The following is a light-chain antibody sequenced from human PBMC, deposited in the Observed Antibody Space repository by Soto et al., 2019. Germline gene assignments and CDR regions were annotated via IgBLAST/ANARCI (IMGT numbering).Light chain of an antibody. CDR1: QSVTNNY. CDR3: QQDGSSIT. J-gene: IGKJ4*01. Sequence: EIVLTQSPGTLSLSPGEGATLSCRASQSVTNNYLAWYHQKPGQAPRLLIFGAANRATSIPDRFSGSVSGTDFTLTISRLEPEDFAVYYCQQDGSSITFGGGTKVEIK. CDR2: GAA. V-gene: IGKV3-20*01.